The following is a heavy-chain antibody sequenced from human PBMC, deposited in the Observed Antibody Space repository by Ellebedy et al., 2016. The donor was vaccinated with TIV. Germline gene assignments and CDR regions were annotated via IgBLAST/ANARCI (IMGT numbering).Heavy chain of an antibody. Sequence: GESLKISXAGSGFTFGGFGIHWVRQAPGKGLEWVAVVSFDGNKKYYSDSVKGRFTISRDNSKNTLHLHMDNLRTEDTAVYYCAREDGDYPVDALDIWGQGTMVTVSS. V-gene: IGHV3-30*03. CDR3: AREDGDYPVDALDI. D-gene: IGHD4-17*01. CDR2: VSFDGNKK. CDR1: GFTFGGFG. J-gene: IGHJ3*02.